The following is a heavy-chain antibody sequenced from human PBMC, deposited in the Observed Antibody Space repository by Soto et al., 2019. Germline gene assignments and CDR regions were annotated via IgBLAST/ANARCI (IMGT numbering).Heavy chain of an antibody. CDR1: GFTLGTYV. CDR2: ISGSGGRT. Sequence: EVQLLESGGGLVQPGGSLRLSCAASGFTLGTYVMTWVRQAPGKGLEWVSAISGSGGRTNYAGPVKGRFTISRDNTKNTLYLQMNSLRVEDTAVYYCAKDRKGSYCSGGTCYSFDYWGQGTLVTVPS. D-gene: IGHD2-15*01. J-gene: IGHJ4*02. V-gene: IGHV3-23*01. CDR3: AKDRKGSYCSGGTCYSFDY.